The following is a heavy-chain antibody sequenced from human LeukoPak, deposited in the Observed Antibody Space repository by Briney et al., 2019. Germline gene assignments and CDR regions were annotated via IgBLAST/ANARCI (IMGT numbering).Heavy chain of an antibody. D-gene: IGHD1-26*01. V-gene: IGHV1-69*06. CDR2: IIPIFGTA. Sequence: ASVKVSCKASGGTFSSYAISWVRQAPGQGLEWMGGIIPIFGTANYARKFQGRVTITADKSTSTAYMELSILRSEDTAVYYCAIEWDSGSYGWFRYWGQGTLVTVSS. J-gene: IGHJ4*02. CDR1: GGTFSSYA. CDR3: AIEWDSGSYGWFRY.